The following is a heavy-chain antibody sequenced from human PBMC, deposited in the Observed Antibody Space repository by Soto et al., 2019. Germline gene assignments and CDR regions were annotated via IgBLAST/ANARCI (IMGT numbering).Heavy chain of an antibody. D-gene: IGHD2-2*02. Sequence: SETLSLTCTVSGGSVSSGNYYCNWIRQPPGKGLAWLGYIDTSVSPNYDPSLKSRVTISLDTSKNQFSLNLTSVTAADTAVYYWARADRGYCSISSCNIFACWGQGTLVTVSS. V-gene: IGHV4-61*01. CDR3: ARADRGYCSISSCNIFAC. J-gene: IGHJ4*02. CDR1: GGSVSSGNYY. CDR2: IDTSVSP.